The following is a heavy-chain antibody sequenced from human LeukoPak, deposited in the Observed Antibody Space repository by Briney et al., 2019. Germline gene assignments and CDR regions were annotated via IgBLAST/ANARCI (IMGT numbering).Heavy chain of an antibody. CDR1: GFTFSSYS. J-gene: IGHJ6*02. CDR2: ISSSSSYI. CDR3: ARDRTTYYYGSMDV. Sequence: PGGSLRLSCAASGFTFSSYSMNWVRQAPGKGLEWVSSISSSSSYIYYADSVKGRFTISRDNSKNTLYLQMNSLRAEDTAVYYCARDRTTYYYGSMDVWGQGTTVTVSS. D-gene: IGHD3-10*01. V-gene: IGHV3-21*01.